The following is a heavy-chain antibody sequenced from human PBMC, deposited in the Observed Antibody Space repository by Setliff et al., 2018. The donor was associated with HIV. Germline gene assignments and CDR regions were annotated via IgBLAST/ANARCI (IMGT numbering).Heavy chain of an antibody. V-gene: IGHV1-18*01. D-gene: IGHD1-1*01. CDR3: ARHYTGRWPLEVFDI. CDR2: VSAYNANT. Sequence: GASVKVSCKASGYTYTNYAISWVRQAPGQGLEWMGYVSAYNANTNYAQNFRGRVTMTTDTSTTTVSMELRSLRADDTALYYCARHYTGRWPLEVFDIWGQGTMVTVSS. CDR1: GYTYTNYA. J-gene: IGHJ3*02.